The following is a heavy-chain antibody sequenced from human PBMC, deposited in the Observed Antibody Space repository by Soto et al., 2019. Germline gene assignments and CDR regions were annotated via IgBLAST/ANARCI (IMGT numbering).Heavy chain of an antibody. V-gene: IGHV5-51*01. CDR2: IYPGDSET. Sequence: GESLKISCMVSGYKVSTWHNFTSYWIDWVRQMPGKGLEWMGFIYPGDSETRYSPSFQGQVSISADKSISTAYLQWSSLKASDTAMYFCARASFAFNFWGQGTMVTVSS. J-gene: IGHJ3*01. CDR3: ARASFAFNF. CDR1: GYKVSTWHNFTSYW.